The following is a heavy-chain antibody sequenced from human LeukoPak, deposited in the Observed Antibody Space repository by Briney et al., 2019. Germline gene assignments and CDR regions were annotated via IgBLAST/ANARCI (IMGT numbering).Heavy chain of an antibody. Sequence: PSETLSLTCTVSGGSIGSYYWSWIRQSAGKGLEWIGCIYYRGSTTYDPSLKSRVTISVDTSKNQFSLKLSSVSAADTAVYYCARQSGSSERYSFDYWGQGTLVTVSS. CDR1: GGSIGSYY. V-gene: IGHV4-59*08. D-gene: IGHD6-13*01. CDR2: IYYRGST. CDR3: ARQSGSSERYSFDY. J-gene: IGHJ4*02.